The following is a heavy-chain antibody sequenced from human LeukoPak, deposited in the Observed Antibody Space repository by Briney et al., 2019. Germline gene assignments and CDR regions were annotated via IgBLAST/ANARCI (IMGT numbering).Heavy chain of an antibody. CDR2: IFSSGST. CDR3: AISGLGFGEFRGLDY. CDR1: GFNVSNNY. Sequence: GGSLRLSCAASGFNVSNNYMNWVRQAPGKGLEWVSVIFSSGSTYYADSVKGRFTISRDTSKNALYLQMNSLRAEDTAVYYCAISGLGFGEFRGLDYWGQGTLVTVSS. J-gene: IGHJ4*02. V-gene: IGHV3-53*01. D-gene: IGHD3-10*01.